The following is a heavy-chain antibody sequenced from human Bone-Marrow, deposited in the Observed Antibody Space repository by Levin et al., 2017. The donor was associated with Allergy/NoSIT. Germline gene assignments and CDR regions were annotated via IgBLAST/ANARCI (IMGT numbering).Heavy chain of an antibody. CDR2: IWFDGSKQ. D-gene: IGHD3-3*01. CDR3: ARSGLENPFDV. V-gene: IGHV3-33*01. Sequence: GESLKISCAAFGFTFSRHAMHWVRQAPGKGLEWVTLIWFDGSKQFYADSVKGRFTISRDNSKNTLYLEMNSLRAEDTAVYYCARSGLENPFDVWGQGTVVVVSS. J-gene: IGHJ3*01. CDR1: GFTFSRHA.